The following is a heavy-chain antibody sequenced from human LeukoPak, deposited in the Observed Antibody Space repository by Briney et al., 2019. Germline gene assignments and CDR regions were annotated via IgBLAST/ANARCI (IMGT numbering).Heavy chain of an antibody. D-gene: IGHD3-22*01. CDR2: MNPNSGNT. Sequence: ASVKVSCKASGGTFSGYAINWVRQAPGQGLEWMGWMNPNSGNTGYAQKFQGRVTMTRNTSISTAYMELSSLRSEDTAVYYCARDWSYYDSSGYYYRWGQGTLVTVSS. J-gene: IGHJ4*02. V-gene: IGHV1-8*02. CDR1: GGTFSGYA. CDR3: ARDWSYYDSSGYYYR.